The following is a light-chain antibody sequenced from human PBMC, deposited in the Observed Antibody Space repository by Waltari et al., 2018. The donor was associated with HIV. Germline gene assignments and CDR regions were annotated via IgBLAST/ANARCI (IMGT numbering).Light chain of an antibody. V-gene: IGLV2-14*01. CDR2: EVR. CDR3: TSYASSSSLL. Sequence: QSALTQPATVSGSPGQSITISCTGGRNDVGGYNSVTWYQHLPGKAPKLIIYEVRNRPSGVSNRFSGSKSSNTASLTISGLQAEDEADYYCTSYASSSSLLFGGGTKLTVL. J-gene: IGLJ2*01. CDR1: RNDVGGYNS.